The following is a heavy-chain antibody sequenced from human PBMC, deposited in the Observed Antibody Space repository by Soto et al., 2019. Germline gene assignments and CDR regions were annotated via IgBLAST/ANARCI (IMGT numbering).Heavy chain of an antibody. CDR1: GFTFGTYS. CDR2: ISGNGDST. J-gene: IGHJ3*02. D-gene: IGHD3-22*01. Sequence: GGSLRLSCAASGFTFGTYSMTWVRQAPGKGLEWVSTISGNGDSTYYADSVKGRFTISRDNAKNSLYLQMNSLRAEETAVYYCARGDYYDSSGPFSDAFDIWGQGTMVTVSS. CDR3: ARGDYYDSSGPFSDAFDI. V-gene: IGHV3-23*01.